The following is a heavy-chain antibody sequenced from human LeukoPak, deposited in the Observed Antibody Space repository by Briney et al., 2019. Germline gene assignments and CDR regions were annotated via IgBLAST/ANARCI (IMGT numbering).Heavy chain of an antibody. CDR1: GFTLSDYY. CDR3: ARASYSYGDFDY. CDR2: ISSSGSTI. D-gene: IGHD5-18*01. V-gene: IGHV3-11*01. J-gene: IGHJ4*02. Sequence: GGSLRLSCAASGFTLSDYYMSWIRQAPGKGLEGVSYISSSGSTIYYADSVKGRFTISRDNAKNSLYLQMNSLRAEDTAVYYCARASYSYGDFDYWGQGTLVTVSS.